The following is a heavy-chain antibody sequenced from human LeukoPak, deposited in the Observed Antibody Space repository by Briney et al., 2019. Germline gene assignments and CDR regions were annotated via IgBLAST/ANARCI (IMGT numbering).Heavy chain of an antibody. CDR1: GYTFTSYY. D-gene: IGHD5-18*01. CDR3: ARGWLNTASSWDYMDV. J-gene: IGHJ6*03. CDR2: INPSGGST. Sequence: ASVKVSCKASGYTFTSYYMHLVRQAPGQGLEWMGIINPSGGSTSYAQKFQGRVTMTRDTSTSTVYMELSSLRSEDTAVYYCARGWLNTASSWDYMDVWGKGTTVTVSS. V-gene: IGHV1-46*01.